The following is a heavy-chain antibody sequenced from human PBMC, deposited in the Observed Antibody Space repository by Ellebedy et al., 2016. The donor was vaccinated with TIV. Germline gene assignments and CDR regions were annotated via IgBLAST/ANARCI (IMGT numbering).Heavy chain of an antibody. CDR2: ISHDGSTK. CDR3: ARAVIGKEDFDY. Sequence: GESLKISCAASGFTLSDHYMHWVRQAPGKGLEWVAVISHDGSTKYYADSVKGRFTISRDNSKNTLYLQMNSLTTEDTAVYYCARAVIGKEDFDYWGQGSLVSVSS. D-gene: IGHD3-10*01. J-gene: IGHJ4*02. CDR1: GFTLSDHY. V-gene: IGHV3-30*03.